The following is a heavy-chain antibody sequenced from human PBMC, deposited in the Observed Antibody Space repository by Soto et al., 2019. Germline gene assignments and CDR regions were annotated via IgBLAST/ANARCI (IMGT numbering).Heavy chain of an antibody. V-gene: IGHV4-30-4*01. J-gene: IGHJ4*02. Sequence: SETLSLTCTVSGASISSGDYFWSWIRQSPGKGLEWIGYIYDSGSSYYNPSLKSRVTMLVDTSKNQFSLELRSVTAADTAVYYCAREKGYISGPKNFDYWGQGTLVTVSS. CDR1: GASISSGDYF. CDR3: AREKGYISGPKNFDY. D-gene: IGHD5-12*01. CDR2: IYDSGSS.